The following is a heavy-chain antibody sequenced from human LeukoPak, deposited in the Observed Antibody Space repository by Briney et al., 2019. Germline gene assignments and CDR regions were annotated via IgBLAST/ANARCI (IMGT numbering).Heavy chain of an antibody. V-gene: IGHV3-23*01. CDR2: ISGSGGST. J-gene: IGHJ5*02. CDR1: GFTFSSYA. D-gene: IGHD3-22*01. CDR3: AKAHRGSGYLNWFDP. Sequence: GESLRLSCAASGFTFSSYAMSWVRQAPGKGLELVSAISGSGGSTYYADSVKGRFTISRDNSKNTLYLQMNSLRAEDTAVYYCAKAHRGSGYLNWFDPWGQGTPVTVSS.